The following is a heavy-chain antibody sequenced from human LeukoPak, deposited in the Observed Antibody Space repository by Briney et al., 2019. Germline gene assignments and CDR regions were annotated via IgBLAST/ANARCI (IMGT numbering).Heavy chain of an antibody. J-gene: IGHJ4*02. V-gene: IGHV3-64D*09. CDR1: GFTFSSFA. D-gene: IGHD1-26*01. CDR2: ISSDGGRT. Sequence: GSLLLSCSASGFTFSSFARFWGRQAQGKGLEYGSGISSDGGRTNYEDSVKGRFIISRDNSKVTLYLQMTSLRPEDTAIYYCVKDPSGNYFYFDYWGQGTLVTVSS. CDR3: VKDPSGNYFYFDY.